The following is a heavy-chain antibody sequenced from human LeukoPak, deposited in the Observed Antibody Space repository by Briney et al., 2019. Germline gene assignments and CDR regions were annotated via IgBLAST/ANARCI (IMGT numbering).Heavy chain of an antibody. D-gene: IGHD4-23*01. J-gene: IGHJ4*02. CDR2: ISTGSSTT. CDR1: GFTFSSYD. CDR3: ARVAAGYSVNYFDY. V-gene: IGHV3-48*02. Sequence: GGSLRLSCAASGFTFSSYDMHWVRQAPGKGLEWVSYISTGSSTTYYADSVKGRFTISRDNVENSLYLQMNSLRDEDTAVYYCARVAAGYSVNYFDYWGQGTLVTVSS.